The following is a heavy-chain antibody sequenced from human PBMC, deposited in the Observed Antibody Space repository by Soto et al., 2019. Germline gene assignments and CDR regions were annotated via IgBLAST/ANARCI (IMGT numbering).Heavy chain of an antibody. V-gene: IGHV2-5*02. CDR1: GFSLSTSGVG. J-gene: IGHJ4*02. Sequence: QITLKESGPTLVNPTQTLTLTCTFSGFSLSTSGVGVGWIRQPPGKALEWLALIYWDDDKRYSPSLKSRLTITKDTSKNQVVLTMTNMDPVDTATYYCAHKGPYYDFWSGTAGYFDYWGQGTLVTVSS. CDR2: IYWDDDK. CDR3: AHKGPYYDFWSGTAGYFDY. D-gene: IGHD3-3*01.